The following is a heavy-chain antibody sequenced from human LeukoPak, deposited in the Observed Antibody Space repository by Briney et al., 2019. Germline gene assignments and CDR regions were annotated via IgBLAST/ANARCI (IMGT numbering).Heavy chain of an antibody. J-gene: IGHJ4*02. CDR2: ISGSGGST. V-gene: IGHV3-23*01. Sequence: PGGSLRLSCAASGFTFSSYAMSWVRQAPGKGLEWVSAISGSGGSTYYADSVKGRFTISRDNSKNTLYLQMNSLRAEDMAVYYCAKAGGDGYNYFDYWGQGTLVTVSS. D-gene: IGHD5-24*01. CDR1: GFTFSSYA. CDR3: AKAGGDGYNYFDY.